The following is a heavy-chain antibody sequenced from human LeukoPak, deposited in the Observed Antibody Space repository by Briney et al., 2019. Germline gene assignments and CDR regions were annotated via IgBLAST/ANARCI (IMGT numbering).Heavy chain of an antibody. Sequence: SETLSLTCAVYGGSFSGYYWSWIRQPPGKGLEWIGEINHSGSTNYNPSLKSRVTISVDTSKNQFSLKLSSVTAADTAVYYRARVRRGALYYYYYYGMDVWGQGTTVTVSS. CDR3: ARVRRGALYYYYYYGMDV. J-gene: IGHJ6*02. CDR2: INHSGST. V-gene: IGHV4-34*01. CDR1: GGSFSGYY. D-gene: IGHD3-10*01.